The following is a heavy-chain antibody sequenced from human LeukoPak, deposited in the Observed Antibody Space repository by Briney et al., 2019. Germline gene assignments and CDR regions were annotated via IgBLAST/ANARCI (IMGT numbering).Heavy chain of an antibody. CDR3: ATVRTYTNFDY. D-gene: IGHD5-18*01. CDR1: GFTFSGYW. V-gene: IGHV3-7*05. J-gene: IGHJ4*02. Sequence: HPGGSLRLSCAASGFTFSGYWMSWVRQAPGKGLEWVANINQDGSQKYYVDSVKGRFTISRDNAKNSLYLQMSSLRAEDTAVYYCATVRTYTNFDYWGQGTLVTVSS. CDR2: INQDGSQK.